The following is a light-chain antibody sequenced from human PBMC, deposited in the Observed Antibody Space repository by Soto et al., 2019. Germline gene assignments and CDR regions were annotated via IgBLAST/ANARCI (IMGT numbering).Light chain of an antibody. CDR2: DAS. J-gene: IGKJ2*01. CDR1: QSVSSY. CDR3: QQRSNWPPWYT. V-gene: IGKV3-11*01. Sequence: EIVLTQSPATLSLSPGERATLSCRASQSVSSYLAWYQQKPGQAPRLLIYDASNRATGIPARFSASGSGTDFTLTISSLEPEDFAVYYCQQRSNWPPWYTFGQGTKVDIK.